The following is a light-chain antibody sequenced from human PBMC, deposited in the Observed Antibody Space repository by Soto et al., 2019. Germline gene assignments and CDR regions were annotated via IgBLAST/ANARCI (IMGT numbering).Light chain of an antibody. CDR2: DAS. Sequence: DLQMTQSPSTLSASVGDRVPLTCQARPDISNYLNWYQQKPGRAPKLLIYDASNLEIGVPSRFSGSGSGTDFTFTISSLQPEDMATYYCQHYDNLPLTFGGGTKV. J-gene: IGKJ4*01. V-gene: IGKV1-33*01. CDR1: PDISNY. CDR3: QHYDNLPLT.